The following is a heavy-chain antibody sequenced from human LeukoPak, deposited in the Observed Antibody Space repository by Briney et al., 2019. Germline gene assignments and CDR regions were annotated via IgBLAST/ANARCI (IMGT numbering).Heavy chain of an antibody. D-gene: IGHD3-16*01. CDR1: GYTFTSYD. J-gene: IGHJ4*02. CDR3: PRSITLYPPGY. CDR2: MNPNSGNT. Sequence: WASVKVSCKASGYTFTSYDINWVRQATGHGLEWMGGMNPNSGNTGYAHKFQGRVTRTRNTSISTAYMELSSLRSEDTAVYYCPRSITLYPPGYWGQGTLVTVSS. V-gene: IGHV1-8*01.